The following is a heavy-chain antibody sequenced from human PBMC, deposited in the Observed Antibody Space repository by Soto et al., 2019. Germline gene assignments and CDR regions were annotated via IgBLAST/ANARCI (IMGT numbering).Heavy chain of an antibody. V-gene: IGHV1-18*01. CDR1: GFTFNTYG. CDR2: IRTYNGNT. Sequence: QVQLVQSGAEVKKPGASVRVSCKASGFTFNTYGISWVRQAPGQGLEWMGWIRTYNGNTNYAQKRQRRVTMTTNTATNTAYMELINLSSHDTAVYYGAREIDYGGTRHDYWGQGTLVTVSS. J-gene: IGHJ4*02. D-gene: IGHD4-17*01. CDR3: AREIDYGGTRHDY.